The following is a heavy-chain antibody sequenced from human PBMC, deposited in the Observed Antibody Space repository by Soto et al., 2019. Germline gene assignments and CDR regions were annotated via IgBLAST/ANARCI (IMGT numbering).Heavy chain of an antibody. V-gene: IGHV4-30-4*01. Sequence: SETLSLTCTVSGGSISSGDYYWSWIRQPPGKGLEWIGYIYYSGSTYYNPSLKSRVTISVDTSKNQFSLKLSSVTAADTAVYYCARAQSGRDGYKQTPYYFDYWGQGTLVTVSS. J-gene: IGHJ4*02. CDR2: IYYSGST. CDR3: ARAQSGRDGYKQTPYYFDY. CDR1: GGSISSGDYY. D-gene: IGHD5-12*01.